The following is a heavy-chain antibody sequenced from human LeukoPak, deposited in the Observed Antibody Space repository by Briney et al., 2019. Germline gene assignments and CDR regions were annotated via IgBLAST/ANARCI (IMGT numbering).Heavy chain of an antibody. CDR2: ISQSGNTI. Sequence: GGSLRLSCAASGFTFSTYAINWVRQAPGKGLEWISAISQSGNTIYYADSVKGRFIISRDNSKNTLYLQLNSLRAEDTPVYYCARVDTSHLRYFDSWGQGTLVTVSS. CDR3: ARVDTSHLRYFDS. J-gene: IGHJ4*02. V-gene: IGHV3-23*01. CDR1: GFTFSTYA. D-gene: IGHD3-16*01.